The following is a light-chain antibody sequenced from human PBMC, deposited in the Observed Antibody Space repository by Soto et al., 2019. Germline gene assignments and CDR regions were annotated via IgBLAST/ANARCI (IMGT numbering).Light chain of an antibody. CDR1: QSVGSNR. J-gene: IGKJ1*01. Sequence: ENVLTQSPGTLSLSPGERATLSCSASQSVGSNRLAWYQQKPGQAPRLLVYAASSRASGIPDRFSGGGSGADFTLTISRLEPEDFAVYHCHQYGSLPWTFGQGTKVEIK. V-gene: IGKV3-20*01. CDR2: AAS. CDR3: HQYGSLPWT.